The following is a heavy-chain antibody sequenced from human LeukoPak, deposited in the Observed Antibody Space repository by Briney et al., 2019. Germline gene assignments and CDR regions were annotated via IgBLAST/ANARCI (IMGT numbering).Heavy chain of an antibody. V-gene: IGHV3-9*01. J-gene: IGHJ4*02. CDR2: ISWNSGSI. Sequence: GGSPRLSCAASGFTFDDYAMHWVRQAPGKGLEWVSGISWNSGSIGYADSVKGRFTISRDNAKNSLYLQMNSLRAEDTALYYCAKQQLVGIDYWGQGTLVTVSS. D-gene: IGHD6-13*01. CDR1: GFTFDDYA. CDR3: AKQQLVGIDY.